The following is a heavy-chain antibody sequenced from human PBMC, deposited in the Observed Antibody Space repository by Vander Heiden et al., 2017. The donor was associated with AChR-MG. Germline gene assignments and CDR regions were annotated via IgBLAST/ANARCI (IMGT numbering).Heavy chain of an antibody. CDR2: IIPMLGRA. Sequence: QVQLVQSGAEVKKPGSSVKVSCKASGDTFSRYAISWVRQAPGQGLEWMGGIIPMLGRANYAQKFQGRVTITADKYTSTAYMELSSLRSEDTAMYYCARGSGVVVPAAINYWGQGTLVTVSS. V-gene: IGHV1-69*06. J-gene: IGHJ4*02. CDR1: GDTFSRYA. D-gene: IGHD2-2*02. CDR3: ARGSGVVVPAAINY.